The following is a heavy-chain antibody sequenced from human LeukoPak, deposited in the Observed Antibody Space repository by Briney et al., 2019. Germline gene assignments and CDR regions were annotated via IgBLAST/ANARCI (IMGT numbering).Heavy chain of an antibody. V-gene: IGHV1-2*02. J-gene: IGHJ4*02. CDR3: YYRVSSGYLT. CDR2: INPNSGGT. Sequence: ASVKVSCKASGYTFTGYYMHWVRQAPGQGLEWMGWINPNSGGTYYAQKFQGRVSMTRDASISTAYMELSSLRSDDTAVYYCYYRVSSGYLTWGQGTLVAVSS. CDR1: GYTFTGYY. D-gene: IGHD3-22*01.